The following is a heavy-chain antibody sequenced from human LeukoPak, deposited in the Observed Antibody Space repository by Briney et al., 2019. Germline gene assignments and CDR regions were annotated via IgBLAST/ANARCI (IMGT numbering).Heavy chain of an antibody. CDR3: AKDPANNYDFWSGPPYYYYYYGMDV. CDR1: GGTFSSYA. D-gene: IGHD3-3*01. J-gene: IGHJ6*02. V-gene: IGHV1-69*04. Sequence: GAPVKVSCKASGGTFSSYAISWVRQAPGQGLEWMGRIIPILGIANYAQKFQGRVTITADKSTSTAYMELNSLRAEDTAVYYCAKDPANNYDFWSGPPYYYYYYGMDVWGQGTTVTVSS. CDR2: IIPILGIA.